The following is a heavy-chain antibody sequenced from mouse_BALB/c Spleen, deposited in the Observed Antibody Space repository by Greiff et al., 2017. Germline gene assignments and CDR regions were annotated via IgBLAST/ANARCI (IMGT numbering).Heavy chain of an antibody. D-gene: IGHD2-12*01. J-gene: IGHJ4*01. CDR2: IRSKSNNYAT. CDR1: GFTFNTYA. Sequence: DVKLQESGGGLVQPKGSLKLSCAASGFTFNTYAMNWVRQAPGKGLEWVARIRSKSNNYATYYADSVKDRFTISRDDSQSMLYLQMNNLKTEDTAMYYCVRHNYDYAMDDWGQGTSVTVSS. CDR3: VRHNYDYAMDD. V-gene: IGHV10-1*02.